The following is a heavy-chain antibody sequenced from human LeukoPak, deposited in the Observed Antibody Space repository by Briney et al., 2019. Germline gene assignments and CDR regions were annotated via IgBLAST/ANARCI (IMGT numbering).Heavy chain of an antibody. V-gene: IGHV4-34*01. J-gene: IGHJ6*04. CDR2: INHSGST. CDR3: ARGIYDYGDSYYYYYYGMDV. Sequence: SETLSLTCAVYGGSFSGYYWSWIRQPPGKGLEWIGEINHSGSTNYNPSPKSRVTISVDTSKNQFSLKLSSVTAADTAVYYCARGIYDYGDSYYYYYYGMDVWGKGTTVTVSS. D-gene: IGHD4-17*01. CDR1: GGSFSGYY.